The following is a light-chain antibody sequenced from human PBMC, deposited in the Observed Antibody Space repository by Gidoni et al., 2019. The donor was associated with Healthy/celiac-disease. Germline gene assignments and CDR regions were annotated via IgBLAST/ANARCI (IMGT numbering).Light chain of an antibody. CDR1: QSVLYSSNNKNY. J-gene: IGKJ3*01. V-gene: IGKV4-1*01. CDR3: QQYYSTPFT. CDR2: WAS. Sequence: DIVMTQSPDSLAVSLGERATINCKSSQSVLYSSNNKNYLAWYQQKPGPPPKLLIYWASTRESGVPDRFSGSGSGTDFTLTISSLQAEDVAVYYCQQYYSTPFTFGPXTKVDIK.